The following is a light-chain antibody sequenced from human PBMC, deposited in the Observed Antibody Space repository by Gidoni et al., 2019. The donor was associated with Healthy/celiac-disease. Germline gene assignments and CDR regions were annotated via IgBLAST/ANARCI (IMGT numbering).Light chain of an antibody. Sequence: EIVLTQSPATLSLSPGERATLSCRASQSVSSYLAGYQQKPGQAPRLLIYDASNRATGIPARSSGSGSGTDFTLTISSLEPEDFAVYYCQQRSNWPPLFTFGPGTKVDIK. CDR2: DAS. V-gene: IGKV3-11*01. CDR1: QSVSSY. CDR3: QQRSNWPPLFT. J-gene: IGKJ3*01.